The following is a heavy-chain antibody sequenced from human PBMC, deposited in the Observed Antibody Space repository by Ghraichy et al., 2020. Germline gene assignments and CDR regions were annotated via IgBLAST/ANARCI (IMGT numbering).Heavy chain of an antibody. CDR2: IKQDGSQK. CDR1: GSSFNSYW. J-gene: IGHJ6*02. CDR3: ARDGSAGDSSPETYFYYYFGMEV. V-gene: IGHV3-7*01. Sequence: LSLTCAASGSSFNSYWMSWVRQAPGKGLEWVANIKQDGSQKYYVDSVEGRFTISRDNAKKSLYLQMNSLTVEDTAVYFCARDGSAGDSSPETYFYYYFGMEVWGQGTTVTVSS. D-gene: IGHD4-17*01.